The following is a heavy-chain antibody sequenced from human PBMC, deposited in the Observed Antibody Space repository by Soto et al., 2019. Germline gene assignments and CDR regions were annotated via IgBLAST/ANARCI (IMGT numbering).Heavy chain of an antibody. CDR2: INPSGGST. Sequence: ASVKVSCKASGYTFTSYYMHWVRQAPGQGLEWMGIINPSGGSTSYAQKFQGRVTMTRDTSTSTVYMELSSLRSEDTAVYYRARVPKTGTTPGGVLGFDYWGQGTLVTVSS. D-gene: IGHD1-1*01. CDR3: ARVPKTGTTPGGVLGFDY. J-gene: IGHJ4*02. V-gene: IGHV1-46*01. CDR1: GYTFTSYY.